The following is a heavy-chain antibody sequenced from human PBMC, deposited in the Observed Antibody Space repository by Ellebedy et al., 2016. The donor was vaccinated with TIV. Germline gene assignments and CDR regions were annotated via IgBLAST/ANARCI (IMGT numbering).Heavy chain of an antibody. CDR3: ATREKNDYHRAFDI. Sequence: PSETLSLTCAASGFTFRSYAMSWVRQAPGKGPEWVSAISGSGGATYYGDSAKGRFSISRDNSKNTLYLQMNSLRADDTAVYYCATREKNDYHRAFDIWGQGTMVTVSS. CDR2: ISGSGGAT. CDR1: GFTFRSYA. D-gene: IGHD4-11*01. V-gene: IGHV3-23*01. J-gene: IGHJ3*02.